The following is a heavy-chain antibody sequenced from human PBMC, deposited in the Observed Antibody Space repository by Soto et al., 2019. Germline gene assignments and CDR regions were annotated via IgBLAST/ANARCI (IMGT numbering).Heavy chain of an antibody. CDR2: MNQDGSEK. V-gene: IGHV3-7*01. J-gene: IGHJ4*02. CDR1: GFSFSNYW. Sequence: EVQVVESGGGLVQPGGSLRLSCAASGFSFSNYWMSWVRQAPGKGLEWVANMNQDGSEKYYVDSVKGRFTISRDNAKNSIYLQMNSLRAEDTAVYYCPRDQVLDYWGQGTLVTVSP. CDR3: PRDQVLDY.